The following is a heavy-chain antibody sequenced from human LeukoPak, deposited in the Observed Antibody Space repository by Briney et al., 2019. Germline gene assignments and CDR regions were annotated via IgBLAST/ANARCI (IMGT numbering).Heavy chain of an antibody. CDR1: GYTFTSYY. J-gene: IGHJ6*02. V-gene: IGHV1-46*01. CDR3: ARDGAEYGSSSGMDV. D-gene: IGHD6-6*01. CDR2: INPSGGST. Sequence: ASVKVSCKASGYTFTSYYMHWVRQAPGQGLEWMGIINPSGGSTSYAQKFQGRVTMTRDTSTSTVYMELSSLRSEDTAVYYCARDGAEYGSSSGMDVWGQGTTVTVSS.